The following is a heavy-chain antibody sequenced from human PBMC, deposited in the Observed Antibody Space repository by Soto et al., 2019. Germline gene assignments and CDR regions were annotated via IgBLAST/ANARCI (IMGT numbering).Heavy chain of an antibody. J-gene: IGHJ4*02. D-gene: IGHD3-3*01. V-gene: IGHV4-61*01. Sequence: SETLSLTCTVSGGSVSSGSYYWSWIRQPPGKGLEWVGYIYYTGSSKYNPSLKSRVTISVDSSKNQFSLKLDSVTAADTAVYYCARLGGYYQAFDNWGQGTLVTVSS. CDR2: IYYTGSS. CDR1: GGSVSSGSYY. CDR3: ARLGGYYQAFDN.